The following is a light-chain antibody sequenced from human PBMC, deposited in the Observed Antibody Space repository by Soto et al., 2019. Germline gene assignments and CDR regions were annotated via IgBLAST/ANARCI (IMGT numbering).Light chain of an antibody. V-gene: IGKV3-20*01. CDR2: DAS. CDR3: QQYGSSPLT. CDR1: QSVSTY. J-gene: IGKJ1*01. Sequence: ESVLTQYTATLSLSPGERASLSCRASQSVSTYLAWYQQKPGQAPRLLIYDASNRATGIPDRFSGSGSGTDFTLTISRLEPEDFAVYYCQQYGSSPLTFGQGTKV.